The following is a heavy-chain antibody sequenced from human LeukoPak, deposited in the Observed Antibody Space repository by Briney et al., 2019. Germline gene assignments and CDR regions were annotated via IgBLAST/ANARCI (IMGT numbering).Heavy chain of an antibody. CDR1: GFTFSSYA. D-gene: IGHD6-13*01. CDR2: ISYDGSNK. J-gene: IGHJ6*02. Sequence: GGSLRLSCAASGFTFSSYAMHWVRQAPGKGLEWVAVISYDGSNKYYADSVKGRFTISRDNSKNTLYLQMNSLRAEDTAVYYCARESTGYSSSWYALRYYYYGMDVWGQGTTVTVSS. V-gene: IGHV3-30-3*01. CDR3: ARESTGYSSSWYALRYYYYGMDV.